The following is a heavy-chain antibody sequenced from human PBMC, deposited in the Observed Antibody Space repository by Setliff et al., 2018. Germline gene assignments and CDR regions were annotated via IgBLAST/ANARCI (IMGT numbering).Heavy chain of an antibody. V-gene: IGHV4-39*07. CDR2: IYYSGST. D-gene: IGHD6-13*01. J-gene: IGHJ6*02. CDR3: ARDSAYSSSWYSYYYGMDV. CDR1: GGSISSSSYY. Sequence: TSETLSLTCTVSGGSISSSSYYWGWIRQPPGKGLEWIGSIYYSGSTYYNPSLKSRVTISVDTSKNQFSLKLSSVTAADTAVYYCARDSAYSSSWYSYYYGMDVWGQGTTVTVSS.